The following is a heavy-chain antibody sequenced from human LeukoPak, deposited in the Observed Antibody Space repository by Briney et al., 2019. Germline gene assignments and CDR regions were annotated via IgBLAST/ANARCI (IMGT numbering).Heavy chain of an antibody. CDR3: ARQSDWSSSFDY. CDR2: ISSRGITI. J-gene: IGHJ4*02. Sequence: GGSLRLSCAASGFTFSNYEMNWVRQAPGKGLEWISYISSRGITIYYADSLKGRFTISRDNAKDSLSLQRNSLRAEDTAVYFCARQSDWSSSFDYWGQGTLVTVSS. CDR1: GFTFSNYE. D-gene: IGHD2-21*01. V-gene: IGHV3-48*03.